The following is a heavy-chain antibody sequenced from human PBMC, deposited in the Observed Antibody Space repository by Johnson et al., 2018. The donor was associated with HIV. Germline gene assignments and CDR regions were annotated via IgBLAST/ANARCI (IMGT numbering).Heavy chain of an antibody. CDR2: ISWNSGSI. J-gene: IGHJ3*02. V-gene: IGHV3-9*01. Sequence: VQLVESGGGVVQPGRSLRLSCAASGFTFSSYAMSWVRQAPGKGLEWVSAISWNSGSIGYADSVKGRFTISRDNAKISLYLQMDSLRAEDTAVYYCAKDMSRVVTPWAVSFDIWGQGTMVTVSS. D-gene: IGHD4-23*01. CDR3: AKDMSRVVTPWAVSFDI. CDR1: GFTFSSYA.